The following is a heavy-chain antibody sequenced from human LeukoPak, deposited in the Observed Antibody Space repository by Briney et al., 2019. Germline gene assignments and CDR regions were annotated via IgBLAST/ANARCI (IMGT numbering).Heavy chain of an antibody. J-gene: IGHJ6*04. CDR1: GFTFTSSA. CDR2: IVVGSGNT. CDR3: AAGVVVAAPHYYGMDV. D-gene: IGHD2-15*01. Sequence: TSVKVSCKASGFTFTSSAVQRVRQARGQRLEWIGWIVVGSGNTNYAQKFQERVTITMDMSTSTAYMELSSLRSEDTAVYYCAAGVVVAAPHYYGMDVWGKGTTVTVSS. V-gene: IGHV1-58*01.